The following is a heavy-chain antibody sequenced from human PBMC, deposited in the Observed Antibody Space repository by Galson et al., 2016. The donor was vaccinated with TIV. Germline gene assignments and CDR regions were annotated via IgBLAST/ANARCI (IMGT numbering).Heavy chain of an antibody. D-gene: IGHD3-3*01. J-gene: IGHJ4*02. V-gene: IGHV3-7*03. CDR2: IKQDGSER. CDR1: SFW. Sequence: SFWMSWVRQAPGKGLEWVTNIKQDGSERYYVDSVKGRFIISRDNAKNSVYLQMNSLRVEDTAVYYCARGRSGYFDYWGRGTLVAVSS. CDR3: ARGRSGYFDY.